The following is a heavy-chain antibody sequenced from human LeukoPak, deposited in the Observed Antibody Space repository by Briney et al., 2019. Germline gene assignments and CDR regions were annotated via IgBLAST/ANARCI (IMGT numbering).Heavy chain of an antibody. Sequence: GGSLRLSCAASGFTFSGSGMSWVRQAPGKGLEWISSSGDSDGSTYYADSLKGRFTISGDNSKNTLYLQMNNLRAEDTAVYYCAKGGCRGTCNPLAYWGQGALVTVST. CDR1: GFTFSGSG. D-gene: IGHD2-15*01. V-gene: IGHV3-23*01. CDR3: AKGGCRGTCNPLAY. J-gene: IGHJ4*02. CDR2: SGDSDGST.